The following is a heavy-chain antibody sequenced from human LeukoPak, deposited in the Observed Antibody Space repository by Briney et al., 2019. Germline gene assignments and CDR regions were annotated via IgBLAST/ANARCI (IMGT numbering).Heavy chain of an antibody. Sequence: GGSLRLSCAASGFSFSSFNMHWVRQPTGKGLEWVSVIDTDDDTDYAGSVKGRFTISRENAENSLFLQMNNLRAGDTAMYYCARGGSTYYYGPGSPLDLWGRGTLVTVSS. CDR2: IDTDDDT. V-gene: IGHV3-13*04. CDR1: GFSFSSFN. J-gene: IGHJ2*01. CDR3: ARGGSTYYYGPGSPLDL. D-gene: IGHD3-10*01.